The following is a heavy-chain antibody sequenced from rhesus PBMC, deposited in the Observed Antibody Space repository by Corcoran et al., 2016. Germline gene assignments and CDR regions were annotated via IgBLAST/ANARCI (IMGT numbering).Heavy chain of an antibody. V-gene: IGHV4-173*01. D-gene: IGHD7-45*01. CDR3: ARVPRLGNPFDY. Sequence: QLQLQESGPGLVKPSETLSLTCAVSGGSISSNYWSWIRQPPGQVLEWIGRISGSGGSTDYNPSLKSRVTISTDTAKNQFSLKLSSVTAADTAVYYCARVPRLGNPFDYWGQGVLVTVSS. J-gene: IGHJ4*01. CDR1: GGSISSNY. CDR2: ISGSGGST.